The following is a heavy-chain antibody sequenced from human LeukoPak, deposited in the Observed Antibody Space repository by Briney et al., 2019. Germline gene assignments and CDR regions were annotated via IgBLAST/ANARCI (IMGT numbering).Heavy chain of an antibody. J-gene: IGHJ5*02. CDR2: INHSGST. V-gene: IGHV4-34*01. Sequence: PSETLSLTCAVYGGSFSGYYWSWIRQPPGKGLEWIGEINHSGSTNYNPSLKSRATISVDTSKNQFSLKLSSVTAADTAVYYCARVRLRNGWFGEFRRPNWFDPWGQGTLVTVSS. CDR1: GGSFSGYY. CDR3: ARVRLRNGWFGEFRRPNWFDP. D-gene: IGHD3-10*01.